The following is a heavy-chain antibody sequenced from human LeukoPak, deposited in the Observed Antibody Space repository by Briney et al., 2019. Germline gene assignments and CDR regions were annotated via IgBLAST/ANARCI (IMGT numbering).Heavy chain of an antibody. CDR3: AKIVGGSYYYFDY. Sequence: GGSLRLSCAASGFTFSSYGMHWVRQAPGKGLEWVAVIWYDGSNKYYADSVKGRFTISRDNSKNTLHLQMNSLRAEDTAVYYCAKIVGGSYYYFDYWGQGTLVTVSS. CDR1: GFTFSSYG. D-gene: IGHD1-26*01. CDR2: IWYDGSNK. V-gene: IGHV3-33*06. J-gene: IGHJ4*02.